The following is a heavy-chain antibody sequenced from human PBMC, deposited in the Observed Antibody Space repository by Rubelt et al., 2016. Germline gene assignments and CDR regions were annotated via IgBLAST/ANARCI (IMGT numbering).Heavy chain of an antibody. CDR2: ISSGSTYK. CDR3: ARGPTIIGTYLNWIDS. J-gene: IGHJ4*02. D-gene: IGHD1-26*01. CDR1: GFIFNDYS. V-gene: IGHV3-21*01. Sequence: EVQLVESGGGLVKPGGSLRLSCVASGFIFNDYSMNWVRQPPGKGLEWVSSISSGSTYKYLSDSVKGRFTVSRDNTKKSLYLQMDILRAEETAVYFCARGPTIIGTYLNWIDSWGQGILVTVSS.